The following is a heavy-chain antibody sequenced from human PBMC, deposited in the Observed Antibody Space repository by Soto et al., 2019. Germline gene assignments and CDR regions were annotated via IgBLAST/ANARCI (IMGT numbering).Heavy chain of an antibody. CDR1: GGSISSGDYY. J-gene: IGHJ6*02. V-gene: IGHV4-30-4*01. D-gene: IGHD5-18*01. CDR3: ARWIQLWSPIGRHYRYGDV. CDR2: IFYSGST. Sequence: QVQLQESGPGLVKPSQTLSLTCTVSGGSISSGDYYWSWIRQPPGKGLEWIGYIFYSGSTYYNPSLKSRVTISVDTSKNPFSLKLTSVTAADTAVYYCARWIQLWSPIGRHYRYGDVWGQGTTVTVSS.